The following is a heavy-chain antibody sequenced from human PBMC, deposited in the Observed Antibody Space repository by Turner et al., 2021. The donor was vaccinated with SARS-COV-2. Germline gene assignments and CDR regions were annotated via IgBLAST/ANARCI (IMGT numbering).Heavy chain of an antibody. V-gene: IGHV1-69*12. CDR1: GDKFSTNG. D-gene: IGHD4-4*01. CDR3: AREGYSGHFDH. J-gene: IGHJ4*02. Sequence: QVHLVQSGAAVKTLGSAVKVPCKVSGDKFSTNGISWVRQAPGKGLEWMGVVVPIFGKSNYAQKFQGRVTITADELTTTAYMELSRLTSEDTAVYFCAREGYSGHFDHWGQGTLVTVSS. CDR2: VVPIFGKS.